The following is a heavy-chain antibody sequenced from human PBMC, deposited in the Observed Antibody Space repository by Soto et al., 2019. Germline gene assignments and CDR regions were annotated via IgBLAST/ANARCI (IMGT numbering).Heavy chain of an antibody. J-gene: IGHJ5*02. V-gene: IGHV4-59*01. CDR3: ARESAGSGKNNWFDP. D-gene: IGHD3-10*01. CDR1: GASISTYY. Sequence: PSETLSLTCTVSGASISTYYWSWVRQPPGKGLEWIGYIHDSGSTYYNPSLKSRVTMSLDTSRNQFFLQLNSVTAADTAVYYCARESAGSGKNNWFDPWGQGMSVTVSS. CDR2: IHDSGST.